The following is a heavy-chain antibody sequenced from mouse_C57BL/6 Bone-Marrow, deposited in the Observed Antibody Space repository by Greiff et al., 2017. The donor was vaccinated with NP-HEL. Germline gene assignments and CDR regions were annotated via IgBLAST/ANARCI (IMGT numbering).Heavy chain of an antibody. CDR3: ARSLPLRTWFAY. D-gene: IGHD5-5*01. V-gene: IGHV1-82*01. Sequence: QVQLKESGPELVKPGASVKISCKASGYAFSSSWMNWVKQRPGKGLEWIGRIYPGDGDTNYNGKFKGKATLTADKSSSTAYMQLSSLTSEDSAVYFCARSLPLRTWFAYWGQGTLVTVSA. CDR1: GYAFSSSW. CDR2: IYPGDGDT. J-gene: IGHJ3*01.